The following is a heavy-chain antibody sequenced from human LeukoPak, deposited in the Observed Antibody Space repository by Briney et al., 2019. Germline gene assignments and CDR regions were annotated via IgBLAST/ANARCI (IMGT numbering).Heavy chain of an antibody. D-gene: IGHD7-27*01. CDR3: AKDGGLWVSAHWGDS. Sequence: GGSLRLSCAASGFTFSSYTMSWVRQAPGKGLEWVSTITTSDGNTYYADSVKGRFTVSRDGSKNTLFLQMNSLRAEDTAVYYCAKDGGLWVSAHWGDSWGRGTLVTVSS. V-gene: IGHV3-23*01. J-gene: IGHJ4*02. CDR2: ITTSDGNT. CDR1: GFTFSSYT.